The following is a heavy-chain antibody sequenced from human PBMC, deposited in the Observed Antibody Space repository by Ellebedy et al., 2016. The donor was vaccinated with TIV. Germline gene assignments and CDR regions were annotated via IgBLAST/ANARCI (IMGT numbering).Heavy chain of an antibody. J-gene: IGHJ4*02. CDR1: GFTFSAYA. D-gene: IGHD6-25*01. CDR3: ARSQGLWKADY. CDR2: VSGDALRT. Sequence: GESLKISCAASGFTFSAYAMSWVRQAPGKGLEWVSAVSGDALRTFYAESVKGHFAVSRDNSKNTVYLQMNSLRAEDTAVHYCARSQGLWKADYWGQGTLVTVSS. V-gene: IGHV3-23*01.